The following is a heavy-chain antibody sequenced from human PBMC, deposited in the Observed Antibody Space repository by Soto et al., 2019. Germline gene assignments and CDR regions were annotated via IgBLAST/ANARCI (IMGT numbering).Heavy chain of an antibody. V-gene: IGHV4-39*01. CDR3: ARLGGTLRYFDWSSLLDV. J-gene: IGHJ6*02. CDR2: IYYSGST. Sequence: SETLSLTCTVSGGSISSSSYYWGWIRQPPGKGLEWIGSIYYSGSTYYNPSLKSRVTISVDTSKNQFSLKLSSVTAADTAVYYCARLGGTLRYFDWSSLLDVWGQGTTVTVSS. CDR1: GGSISSSSYY. D-gene: IGHD3-9*01.